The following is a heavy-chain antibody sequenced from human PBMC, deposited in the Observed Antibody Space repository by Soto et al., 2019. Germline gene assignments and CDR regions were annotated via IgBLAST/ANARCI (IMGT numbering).Heavy chain of an antibody. Sequence: QVQLVESGGGVVQPGRSLRLSCAASGFTFSSYGMHWVRQAPGKGLEWVAVISYDGSNKYYADSVKGRFTISRDNSKNTLYLQMNSLRAADTAVYYCAKDLGATVTTPVAFDIWGQGTMVTVSS. D-gene: IGHD4-4*01. CDR1: GFTFSSYG. J-gene: IGHJ3*02. V-gene: IGHV3-30*18. CDR3: AKDLGATVTTPVAFDI. CDR2: ISYDGSNK.